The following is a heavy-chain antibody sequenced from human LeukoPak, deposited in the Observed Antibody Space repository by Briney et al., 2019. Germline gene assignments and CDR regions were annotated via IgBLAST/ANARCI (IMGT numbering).Heavy chain of an antibody. Sequence: SETLSLTCTVSGYSISSGYYWGWIRQPPGKGLEWIGSIYHSGSTYYNPSLKSRVTISVDTSKNQFSLKLSSVTAADTAVYYCAGEDYYDSSGYVYWGQGTLVTVSS. CDR2: IYHSGST. J-gene: IGHJ4*02. CDR3: AGEDYYDSSGYVY. CDR1: GYSISSGYY. V-gene: IGHV4-38-2*02. D-gene: IGHD3-22*01.